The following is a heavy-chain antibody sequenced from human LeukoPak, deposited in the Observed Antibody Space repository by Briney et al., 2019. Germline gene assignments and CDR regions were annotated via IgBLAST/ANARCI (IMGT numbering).Heavy chain of an antibody. Sequence: GGSLRLSCAASGCTFDDYAMHWVRQAPGKGLEWVSGISWNSGSIGYADSVKGRFTISRDNAKNYLYLQMNSLRAEGTALYYCAKSPNYYDSSGYLPFDYWGQGNLVTVSS. CDR1: GCTFDDYA. CDR3: AKSPNYYDSSGYLPFDY. J-gene: IGHJ4*02. CDR2: ISWNSGSI. V-gene: IGHV3-9*01. D-gene: IGHD3-22*01.